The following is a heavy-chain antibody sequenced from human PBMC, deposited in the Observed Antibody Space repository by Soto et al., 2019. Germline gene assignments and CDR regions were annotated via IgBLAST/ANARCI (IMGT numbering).Heavy chain of an antibody. CDR2: MNPNSGNT. D-gene: IGHD3-22*01. J-gene: IGHJ6*02. Sequence: QVRLVQSGAEVKKPGASVKVSCKASGYTFTSYDINWVRQATGQGLEWMGWMNPNSGNTGYAQKFQGRVTMTRNTSISTAYMELSSLRSEDTAVYYCARDYYYDSSGYYYDYYYGMDVWGQGTTVTVSS. CDR1: GYTFTSYD. V-gene: IGHV1-8*01. CDR3: ARDYYYDSSGYYYDYYYGMDV.